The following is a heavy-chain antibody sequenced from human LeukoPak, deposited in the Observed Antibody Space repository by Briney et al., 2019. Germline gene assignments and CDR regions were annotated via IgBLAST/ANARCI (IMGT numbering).Heavy chain of an antibody. J-gene: IGHJ5*02. CDR3: ARDIDTSGHYSWFDP. CDR2: IWSHGNDK. CDR1: GFTFSYYG. Sequence: PGGSLRLSCAASGFTFSYYGMHWVRQAPGKGLEWVAVIWSHGNDKYYADSVKGRFTISRDISKNTLYLQMNSLRAEDTAVYYCARDIDTSGHYSWFDPWGQGTLVTVSP. D-gene: IGHD3-22*01. V-gene: IGHV3-33*01.